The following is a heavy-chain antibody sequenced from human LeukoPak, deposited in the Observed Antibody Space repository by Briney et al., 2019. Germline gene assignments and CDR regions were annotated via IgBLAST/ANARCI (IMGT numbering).Heavy chain of an antibody. CDR1: GFTFSSYA. J-gene: IGHJ4*02. CDR3: ARGLAYDFWSGYYTGGWTFDY. Sequence: GRSLRLSCAASGFTFSSYAMHWVRQAPGKGLEWVAVISYDGSNKYYADSVKGRFTISRDNSKNTLYLQMNSLRAEDTAVYYCARGLAYDFWSGYYTGGWTFDYWGQGTLVTASS. CDR2: ISYDGSNK. D-gene: IGHD3-3*01. V-gene: IGHV3-30*01.